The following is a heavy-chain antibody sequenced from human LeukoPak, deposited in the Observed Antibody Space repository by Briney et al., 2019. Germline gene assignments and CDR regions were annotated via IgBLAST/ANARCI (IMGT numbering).Heavy chain of an antibody. J-gene: IGHJ4*02. CDR2: IKQDESER. D-gene: IGHD4-17*01. Sequence: GGSLRLSCAASGFTFSSYWMTWVRQAPGKGLEWVANIKQDESERYYVDSVKGRFTISRDNAKNSLYLQMNSLRAEDTAVYYCARETLEDYGDYQGGGNLGYWGQGTLVTVSS. V-gene: IGHV3-7*01. CDR1: GFTFSSYW. CDR3: ARETLEDYGDYQGGGNLGY.